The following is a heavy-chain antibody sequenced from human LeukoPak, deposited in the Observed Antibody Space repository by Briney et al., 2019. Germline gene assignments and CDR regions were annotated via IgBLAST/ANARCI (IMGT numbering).Heavy chain of an antibody. CDR1: GGSFSSGSYY. CDR3: ARDPLSIAAAGTDY. V-gene: IGHV4-61*01. CDR2: IYYSGSS. Sequence: SETLSLTCTVSGGSFSSGSYYWSWIRQPPGKGLEWIGYIYYSGSSNFNPSLKSRVTISVATSKTQFSLKLGSVTAADTAVYSCARDPLSIAAAGTDYWGQGTLATVSS. J-gene: IGHJ4*02. D-gene: IGHD6-13*01.